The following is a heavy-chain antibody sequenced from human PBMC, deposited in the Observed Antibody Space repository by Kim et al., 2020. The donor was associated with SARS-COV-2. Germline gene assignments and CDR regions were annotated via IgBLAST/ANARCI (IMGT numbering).Heavy chain of an antibody. CDR2: IFSSGNT. J-gene: IGHJ1*01. CDR3: ARVKTTEYGATEYFQP. V-gene: IGHV4-31*03. Sequence: SETLSLTCNVSGVSISSATYYWSWIRQHPEKGLEWIGYIFSSGNTYYNPSLKSRLAISIDASKNQFSLNLRSVTAADTAIYYCARVKTTEYGATEYFQPWGQGTPVTVSS. D-gene: IGHD4-17*01. CDR1: GVSISSATYY.